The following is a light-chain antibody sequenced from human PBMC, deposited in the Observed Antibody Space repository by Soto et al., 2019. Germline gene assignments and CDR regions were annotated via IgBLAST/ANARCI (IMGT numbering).Light chain of an antibody. CDR3: QQYNTDTWT. V-gene: IGKV1-5*01. J-gene: IGKJ1*01. CDR2: DAS. CDR1: QTISNW. Sequence: DFQMTPSPSNLSASVRDRVTITFRASQTISNWLAWYQQKPGKAPKLLIYDASTLESGVPSRFSGSGSGTEFTLTISTLQPDDFATYYCQQYNTDTWTFGQGTRWIS.